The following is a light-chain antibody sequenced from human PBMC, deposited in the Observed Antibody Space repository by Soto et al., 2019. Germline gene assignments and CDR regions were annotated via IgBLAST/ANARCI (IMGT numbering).Light chain of an antibody. Sequence: EIVMTQSPATLSVSPEEKDTISCRASQSVSSNLAWYQQKPGQAPRLLIYGASTRATGIPARFSGSGSGTEFTLTISSLQSEDFAVYYCQQYNNWPQTFGQGTKVDIK. CDR2: GAS. CDR3: QQYNNWPQT. CDR1: QSVSSN. J-gene: IGKJ1*01. V-gene: IGKV3-15*01.